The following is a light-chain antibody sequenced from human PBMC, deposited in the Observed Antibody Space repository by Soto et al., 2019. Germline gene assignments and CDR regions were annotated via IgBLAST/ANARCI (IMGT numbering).Light chain of an antibody. CDR3: QQYSSSRT. CDR1: QTVSSNY. CDR2: GAS. V-gene: IGKV3-20*01. J-gene: IGKJ1*01. Sequence: EIVLTQSPGTLSFSPGGRATLSCRASQTVSSNYLAWYQQKSGQAPRLLIYGASSRATGIPDRFSGSGSGTDFTLNISRLEPEDFAVYYCQQYSSSRTFGQGTKV.